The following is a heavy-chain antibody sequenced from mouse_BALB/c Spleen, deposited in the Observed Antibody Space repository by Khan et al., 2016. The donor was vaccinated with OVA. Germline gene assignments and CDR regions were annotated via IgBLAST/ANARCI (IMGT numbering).Heavy chain of an antibody. CDR3: PRSKYLARY. CDR1: GYSLTRYG. J-gene: IGHJ2*01. D-gene: IGHD3-3*01. Sequence: QVQLKESGPGLVAPSQSLSITCTVYGYSLTRYGVHWVRQPPGKGLEWLGLIWAGGSTNYNWALMFRLSISIDNSKSLVFLIMNSLQTDDTALYDCPRSKYLARYWGHGTTLTAS. V-gene: IGHV2-9*02. CDR2: IWAGGST.